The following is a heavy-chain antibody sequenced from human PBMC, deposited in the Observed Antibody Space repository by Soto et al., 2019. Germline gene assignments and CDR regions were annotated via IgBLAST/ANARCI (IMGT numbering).Heavy chain of an antibody. Sequence: VQLLQSGAEVKKPGESLTISCNVSGFKFTSYWIAWVRQTPGRGLEWMGRIDPSDSYTNYSPSFQGHVTMSADKSSNIAYLQWDSLKASDSAMYYCARVTTYYFSGSDFWGQGTQVTVSS. V-gene: IGHV5-10-1*01. CDR1: GFKFTSYW. J-gene: IGHJ4*02. D-gene: IGHD3-10*01. CDR3: ARVTTYYFSGSDF. CDR2: IDPSDSYT.